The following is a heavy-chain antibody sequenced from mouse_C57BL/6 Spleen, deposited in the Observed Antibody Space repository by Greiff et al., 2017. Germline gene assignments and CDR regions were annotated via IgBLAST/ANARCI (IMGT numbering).Heavy chain of an antibody. CDR1: GYTFTEYT. CDR2: FYPGSGSI. Sequence: VKLLESGAELVKPGASVKLSCKASGYTFTEYTIHWVKQRSGQGLEWIGWFYPGSGSIKYNEKFKDKATLTADKSSSTVYMELSRLTSEDSAVYFCARHEGYYHYFDYWGQGTTLTVSS. CDR3: ARHEGYYHYFDY. V-gene: IGHV1-62-2*01. J-gene: IGHJ2*01. D-gene: IGHD1-1*01.